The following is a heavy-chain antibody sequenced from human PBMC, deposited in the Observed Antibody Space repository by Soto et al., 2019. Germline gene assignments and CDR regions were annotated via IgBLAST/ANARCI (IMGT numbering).Heavy chain of an antibody. Sequence: QVQLQESGPGLVKPSETLSLTCTVSGGSISSYYWSWIWQPPGKGLEWIGYIYYSGSTNYNPSLKSRVTISVDTSKNQFSLKLSSVTAADTAVYYCARDQRSGYYDYYYYYMDVWGKGTTVTVSS. J-gene: IGHJ6*03. V-gene: IGHV4-59*01. CDR3: ARDQRSGYYDYYYYYMDV. CDR1: GGSISSYY. CDR2: IYYSGST. D-gene: IGHD3-3*01.